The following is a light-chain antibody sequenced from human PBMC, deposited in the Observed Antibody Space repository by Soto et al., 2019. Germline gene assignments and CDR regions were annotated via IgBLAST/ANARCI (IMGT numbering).Light chain of an antibody. V-gene: IGLV1-47*01. CDR2: MAS. CDR1: SSNIGSNY. Sequence: QSVLTQPPSASGTPGQRVTISCSGSSSNIGSNYVYWYQQVPGTAPRLLMYMASQRPSGVPDRFSGSKSGTSASLAISGLRSEDEADYYCAAWDDTLKGLVFGGGTKVTVL. J-gene: IGLJ2*01. CDR3: AAWDDTLKGLV.